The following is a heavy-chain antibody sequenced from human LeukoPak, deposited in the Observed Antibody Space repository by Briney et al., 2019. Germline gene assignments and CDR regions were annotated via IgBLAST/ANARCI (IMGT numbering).Heavy chain of an antibody. CDR3: ARGRGYSYGILLDY. Sequence: PSETLSLTCTVSGGSISSYYWSWIRQPPGKGLEWIGYIYYSGSTIYNPSLKSRVTISVDTSKNQFSLKLSSVTAADTAVYYCARGRGYSYGILLDYWGQGTLVTVSS. CDR1: GGSISSYY. CDR2: IYYSGST. V-gene: IGHV4-59*01. J-gene: IGHJ4*02. D-gene: IGHD5-18*01.